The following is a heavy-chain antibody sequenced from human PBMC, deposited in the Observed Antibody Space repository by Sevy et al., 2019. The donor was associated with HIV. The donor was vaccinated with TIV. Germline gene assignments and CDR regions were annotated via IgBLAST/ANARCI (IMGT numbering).Heavy chain of an antibody. CDR2: ISWNSRNV. V-gene: IGHV3-9*01. Sequence: GGSLRLSCAASGFPFNDHALHWVRQVPGKGLEWVSGISWNSRNVGYADSVKGRFTIYRYNANRFLYVEMNSLRPEDTAFYYCAKDINRGCDGINCYPYYYYFYGLDVWGQGTTVTVSS. CDR3: AKDINRGCDGINCYPYYYYFYGLDV. J-gene: IGHJ6*02. D-gene: IGHD2-21*01. CDR1: GFPFNDHA.